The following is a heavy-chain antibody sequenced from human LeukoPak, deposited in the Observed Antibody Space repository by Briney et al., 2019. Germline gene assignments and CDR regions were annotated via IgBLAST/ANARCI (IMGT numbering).Heavy chain of an antibody. D-gene: IGHD6-19*01. J-gene: IGHJ6*03. CDR1: GFTLSSYN. V-gene: IGHV3-21*01. CDR2: ISSSSTYI. Sequence: GGSLRLSCAGYGFTLSSYNMNWVRQAPGKGLEWVSCISSSSTYIYYADSVKGRFTISRDNAKNTLYLQMNSLRAEDTAVYYCARDHLSSGSSPDYYYYYYMDVWGKGTTVTISS. CDR3: ARDHLSSGSSPDYYYYYYMDV.